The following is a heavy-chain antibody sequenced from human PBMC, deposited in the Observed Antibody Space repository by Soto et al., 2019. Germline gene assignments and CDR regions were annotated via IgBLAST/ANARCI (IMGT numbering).Heavy chain of an antibody. V-gene: IGHV3-73*01. J-gene: IGHJ3*02. Sequence: GGSLRLSCAASGFTFSGSAMHWVRQASGKGLEWVGRIRSKANSYATAYAASVKGRFTISRDDSKNTAYLQMNSLKTEDTAVYYCTRPATGSSYAFDIWGQGTMVTVSS. D-gene: IGHD6-13*01. CDR3: TRPATGSSYAFDI. CDR1: GFTFSGSA. CDR2: IRSKANSYAT.